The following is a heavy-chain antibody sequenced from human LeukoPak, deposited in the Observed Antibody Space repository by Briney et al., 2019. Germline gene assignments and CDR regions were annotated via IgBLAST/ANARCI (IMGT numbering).Heavy chain of an antibody. D-gene: IGHD2-15*01. CDR3: ARGRPNSGAVVVVAATLGWFDP. V-gene: IGHV4-30-2*01. J-gene: IGHJ5*02. Sequence: SSETLSLTCAVSGVSISSGGYSWSWIRQPPGKGLEWIGEINHSGSTNYNPSLKSRVTISVDTSKNQFSLKLSSVTAADTAVYYCARGRPNSGAVVVVAATLGWFDPWGQGTLVTVSS. CDR2: INHSGST. CDR1: GVSISSGGYS.